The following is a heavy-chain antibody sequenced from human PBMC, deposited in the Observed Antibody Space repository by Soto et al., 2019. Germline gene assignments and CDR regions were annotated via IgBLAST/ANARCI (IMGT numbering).Heavy chain of an antibody. CDR3: GGRTSLASVQLFVGEISNHNWFDP. CDR1: NDSISNPIYY. J-gene: IGHJ5*02. CDR2: MYHTGSS. Sequence: HLQLQESGPGLVKPSETLSLTCTVSNDSISNPIYYWGWIRQPPGKGLEWIGSMYHTGSSYYNPSLQGRVTISMDKSKNQFSLKLTSVTAADTAIYFCGGRTSLASVQLFVGEISNHNWFDPWSQGTLVTVSS. V-gene: IGHV4-39*01. D-gene: IGHD3-10*01.